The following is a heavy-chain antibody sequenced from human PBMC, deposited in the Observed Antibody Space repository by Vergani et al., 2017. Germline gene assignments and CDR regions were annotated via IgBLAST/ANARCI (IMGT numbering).Heavy chain of an antibody. J-gene: IGHJ6*02. CDR2: IKRRFDRGTT. V-gene: IGHV3-15*07. D-gene: IGHD2-21*01. CDR1: GFSFRNAW. Sequence: EVQLVESGGGIVKPGGSLRLSCVASGFSFRNAWMNWVRRTPGKGLEWVGRIKRRFDRGTTDYAAAVKGRFTISRDDSKNTLFLQMNGLKTEDIGVYYCTTDPRYCGDGSCYWLRDHHYYGMDVWGQGTTVTVSS. CDR3: TTDPRYCGDGSCYWLRDHHYYGMDV.